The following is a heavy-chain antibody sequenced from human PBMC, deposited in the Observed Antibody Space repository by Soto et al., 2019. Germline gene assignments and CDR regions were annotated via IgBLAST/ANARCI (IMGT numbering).Heavy chain of an antibody. CDR1: GFTFSSYA. CDR2: ISGSGGST. Sequence: EVQLLESGGGLVQHGGSLRLCCAASGFTFSSYAMSWVRQAPGKGLEWVSAISGSGGSTYYADSVKGRFTISRDNSKSTLYLQMNSLRAEDTAVYYCAKDQGYCCSTSCYPLDFQHWCQGTLVTVSS. V-gene: IGHV3-23*01. J-gene: IGHJ1*01. CDR3: AKDQGYCCSTSCYPLDFQH. D-gene: IGHD2-2*01.